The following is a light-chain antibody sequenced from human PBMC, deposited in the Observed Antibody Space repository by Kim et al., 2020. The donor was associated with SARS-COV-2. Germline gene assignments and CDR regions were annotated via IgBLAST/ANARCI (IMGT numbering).Light chain of an antibody. CDR1: SSNIGAGYD. CDR2: ANN. CDR3: QSYDSDLSAWV. Sequence: QAVVTQPPSVSGAPGQRVTISCTGSSSNIGAGYDVHWYQQLPGTAPKLLIYANNNRPSWVPDRFSGSKSGTSASLAITGLQAEDETDYYCQSYDSDLSAWVFGGGTQLTVL. V-gene: IGLV1-40*01. J-gene: IGLJ3*02.